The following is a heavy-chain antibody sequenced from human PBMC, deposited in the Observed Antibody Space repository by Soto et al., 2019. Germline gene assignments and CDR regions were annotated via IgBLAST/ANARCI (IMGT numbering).Heavy chain of an antibody. J-gene: IGHJ4*02. CDR2: INHSGST. V-gene: IGHV4-34*01. CDR1: VGSFSGYY. D-gene: IGHD2-15*01. CDR3: ARGGRLLHFDY. Sequence: QVQLQQCGAGLLKPSETLSLTCAVYVGSFSGYYWSWIRQPPGKGLDWIGEINHSGSTNYNPSLKSRVTISVDTSKNQFSLKLSSVTAADTAVYYCARGGRLLHFDYWGQGTLVTVSS.